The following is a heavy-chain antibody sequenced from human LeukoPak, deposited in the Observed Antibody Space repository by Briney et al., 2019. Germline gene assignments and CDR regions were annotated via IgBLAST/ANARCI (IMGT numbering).Heavy chain of an antibody. CDR1: GGSISSGGYY. D-gene: IGHD3-3*01. J-gene: IGHJ4*02. V-gene: IGHV4-30-2*01. CDR3: ARVFGVVPHYYFDY. CDR2: IYHSGST. Sequence: PSETLSLTCTVSGGSISSGGYYWSWIRQPPGKGLGWIGYIYHSGSTYYNPSPKSRVTISVDRSKNQFSLKLSSVTAADTAVYYCARVFGVVPHYYFDYWGQGTLVTVSS.